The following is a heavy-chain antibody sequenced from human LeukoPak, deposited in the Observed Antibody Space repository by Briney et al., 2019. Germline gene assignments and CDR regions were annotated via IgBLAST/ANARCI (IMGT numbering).Heavy chain of an antibody. CDR1: GFTFSSYG. CDR2: ISYDGSNK. CDR3: AKDQDVSAAIDGYYYYGMDV. J-gene: IGHJ6*02. V-gene: IGHV3-30*18. Sequence: GGSPRLSCAASGFTFSSYGMHWVRQPPGKGLEWVAVISYDGSNKYYADSVKGRFTISRDNSKNTLYLQMNSLRAEDTAVYYCAKDQDVSAAIDGYYYYGMDVWGQGTTVTVSS. D-gene: IGHD2-2*02.